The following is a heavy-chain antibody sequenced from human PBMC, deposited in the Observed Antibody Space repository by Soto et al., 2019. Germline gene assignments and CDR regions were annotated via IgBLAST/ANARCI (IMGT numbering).Heavy chain of an antibody. CDR3: AKALPPYDSSGQIWFDP. Sequence: QVQLVQSGAEVKKPGSSVKVSCKASGGTFSSYAISWVRQAPGQGLEWMGGIIPIFGTANYAQKFQGRVTITADESTSTAYMELSSLRSEDTAVYYCAKALPPYDSSGQIWFDPWGQGTLVTFSS. J-gene: IGHJ5*02. V-gene: IGHV1-69*01. D-gene: IGHD3-22*01. CDR2: IIPIFGTA. CDR1: GGTFSSYA.